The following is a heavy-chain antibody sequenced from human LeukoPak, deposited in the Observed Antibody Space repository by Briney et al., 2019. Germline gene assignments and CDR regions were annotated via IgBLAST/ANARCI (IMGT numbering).Heavy chain of an antibody. V-gene: IGHV1-46*01. CDR1: GYTFTNYY. CDR3: AKDSAAPGTRGWFGP. J-gene: IGHJ5*02. Sequence: ASVKVSCKASGYTFTNYYMHWVRQAPGPGLEWMGIINPSGGTTNDAQKFQGRVTMTRDASTSTVYMELGSLRSESTAVSNSAKDSAAPGTRGWFGPWGQGNRGSVSS. D-gene: IGHD1-1*01. CDR2: INPSGGTT.